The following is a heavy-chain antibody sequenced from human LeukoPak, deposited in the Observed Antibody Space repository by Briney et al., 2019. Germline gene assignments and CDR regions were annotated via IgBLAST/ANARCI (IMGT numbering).Heavy chain of an antibody. J-gene: IGHJ6*02. V-gene: IGHV4-4*07. CDR1: GGSISTYN. CDR2: IYTSGST. CDR3: ATEYYFAMDV. Sequence: SETLSLNCTVSGGSISTYNWTWIRQPAGEGLEWIGRIYTSGSTNYNPSLKSRVTMSVDTSKNQFSLKLTSVTAADTAVYFCATEYYFAMDVWGQGTTVTVSS.